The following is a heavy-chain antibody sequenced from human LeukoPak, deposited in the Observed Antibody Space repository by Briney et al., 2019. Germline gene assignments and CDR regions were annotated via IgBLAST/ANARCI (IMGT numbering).Heavy chain of an antibody. CDR1: GFTFSDHY. Sequence: GGSLRLSRVASGFTFSDHYMSWFRLSTGKGLEWLSYITSSGSTTDYADSVKGRFTISRDNAKNSMFLQMNSLRPEDTAVYYCARDPDYGHPEWGQGTLVTVSS. D-gene: IGHD4-17*01. J-gene: IGHJ4*02. V-gene: IGHV3-11*01. CDR2: ITSSGSTT. CDR3: ARDPDYGHPE.